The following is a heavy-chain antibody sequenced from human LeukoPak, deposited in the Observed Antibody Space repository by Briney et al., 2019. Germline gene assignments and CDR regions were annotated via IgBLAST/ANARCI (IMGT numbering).Heavy chain of an antibody. CDR3: ARDSRRDGYKLDY. J-gene: IGHJ4*02. CDR2: IYISGST. V-gene: IGHV4-61*02. Sequence: PSETLSLTCTVSGASISSGIYYWSWIRQPAGKGLEWIGRIYISGSTNYNPSLKSRVTISLDTSKNQFSLRLSSVTAADTAVDYCARDSRRDGYKLDYWGQGTLVTVSS. CDR1: GASISSGIYY. D-gene: IGHD5-24*01.